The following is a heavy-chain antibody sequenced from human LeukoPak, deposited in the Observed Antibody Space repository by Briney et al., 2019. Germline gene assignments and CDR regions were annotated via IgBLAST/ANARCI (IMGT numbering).Heavy chain of an antibody. J-gene: IGHJ4*02. V-gene: IGHV4-38-2*02. CDR1: GYSISSGYY. Sequence: PSETLSLTCTVSGYSISSGYYWGWIRQPPGKGLEWIGSIYHSGSTYYNPSLKSRVTISVDTSRNQFSLKLSSETAADTAVYYCARASPSGYEYSVWNYWGQGTLVTVSS. D-gene: IGHD5-12*01. CDR2: IYHSGST. CDR3: ARASPSGYEYSVWNY.